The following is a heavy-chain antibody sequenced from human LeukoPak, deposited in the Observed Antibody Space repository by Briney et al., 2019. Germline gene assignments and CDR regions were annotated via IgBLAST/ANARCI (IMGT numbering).Heavy chain of an antibody. CDR3: ARGTRIVATTLDY. CDR2: ISTRSNLI. V-gene: IGHV3-21*01. D-gene: IGHD5-12*01. J-gene: IGHJ4*02. Sequence: PGGSLRLSCAASGFSFSDYGMNWVRQAPGKGLEWVSFISTRSNLIYDADSVKGRFSISRDNTRNPLYLQMNSLRAEDTAVYYCARGTRIVATTLDYWGQGTLVTVSS. CDR1: GFSFSDYG.